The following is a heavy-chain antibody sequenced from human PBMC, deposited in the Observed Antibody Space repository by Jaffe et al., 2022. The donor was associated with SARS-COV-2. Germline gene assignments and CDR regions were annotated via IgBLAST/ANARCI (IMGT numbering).Heavy chain of an antibody. CDR3: ARDLLGGSGRWFDP. CDR1: GFTFSSYA. V-gene: IGHV3-30*04. J-gene: IGHJ5*02. D-gene: IGHD3-10*01. Sequence: QVQLVESGGGVVQPGRSLRLSCAASGFTFSSYAMHWVRQAPGKGLEWVAVISYDGSNKYYADSVKGRFTISRDNSKNTLYLQMNSLRAEDTAVYYCARDLLGGSGRWFDPWGQGTLVTVSS. CDR2: ISYDGSNK.